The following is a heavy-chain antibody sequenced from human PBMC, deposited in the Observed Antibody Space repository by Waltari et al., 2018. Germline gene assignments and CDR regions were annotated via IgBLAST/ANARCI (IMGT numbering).Heavy chain of an antibody. D-gene: IGHD2-15*01. CDR2: ISSGSSYI. V-gene: IGHV3-21*01. Sequence: EVQLVGSGGGLVKPGGSLSLACAASGFTFSSYTMNWFRQGPGKGVEGVSLISSGSSYIYDADSVKGLFTISRDNAKNSLYLQMNSLRAEDTAVYYCAREWGVMVGTAGYYFDYWGQGTLVTVSS. J-gene: IGHJ4*02. CDR1: GFTFSSYT. CDR3: AREWGVMVGTAGYYFDY.